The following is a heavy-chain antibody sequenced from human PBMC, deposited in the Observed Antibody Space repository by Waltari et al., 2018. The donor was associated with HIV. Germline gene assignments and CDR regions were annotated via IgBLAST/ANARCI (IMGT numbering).Heavy chain of an antibody. V-gene: IGHV1-2*04. Sequence: QVQLVQSGAEVKKPGASVKVSCKASRYTFTGYYMNWVRQAPGQGLEWMGWINPNSGGTNYAQKFQGWVTMTRDTTISTAYMELSRLRSDDTAVYYCASSGTAMDQYFDYWGQGTLVTVSS. CDR1: RYTFTGYY. D-gene: IGHD6-19*01. CDR3: ASSGTAMDQYFDY. J-gene: IGHJ4*02. CDR2: INPNSGGT.